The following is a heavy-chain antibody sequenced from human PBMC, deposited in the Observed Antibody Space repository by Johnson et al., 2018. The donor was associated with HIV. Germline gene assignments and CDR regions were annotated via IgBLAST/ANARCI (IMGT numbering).Heavy chain of an antibody. V-gene: IGHV3-30*02. CDR3: ARASTTVTTGDDAFDI. Sequence: QVQLVESGGGVVQPGGSLRLSCVASGFIFSSYAMHWVRQAPGKGLEWVSFIRFDGSNKYYADSVTGRFTISRDNSKNTLYLQMNGLRAEDTAVYYCARASTTVTTGDDAFDIWGQGTMVTVSS. CDR2: IRFDGSNK. J-gene: IGHJ3*02. D-gene: IGHD4-17*01. CDR1: GFIFSSYA.